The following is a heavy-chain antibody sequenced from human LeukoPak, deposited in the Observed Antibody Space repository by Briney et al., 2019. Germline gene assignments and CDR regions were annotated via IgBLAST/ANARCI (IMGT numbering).Heavy chain of an antibody. CDR2: IRYDASNK. Sequence: GGSLRLSCAASEFTFSTYGMHWVRQAPGKGLEWVAFIRYDASNKYYADSVKGRFTISRDNSKNTLYLQMNSLRAEDTAVYYCAKVRFHYYYYMDVWGKGTTVTVSS. D-gene: IGHD3-3*01. V-gene: IGHV3-30*02. CDR1: EFTFSTYG. J-gene: IGHJ6*03. CDR3: AKVRFHYYYYMDV.